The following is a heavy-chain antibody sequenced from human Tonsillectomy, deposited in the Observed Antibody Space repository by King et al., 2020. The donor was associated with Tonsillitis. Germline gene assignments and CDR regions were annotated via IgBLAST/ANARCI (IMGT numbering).Heavy chain of an antibody. J-gene: IGHJ4*02. D-gene: IGHD5-24*01. Sequence: VQLVESGGGLVQPGGSLRLSCAASGFTFSSYEMNWVRQAPGKGLEWVSYISSSGSTIYYADPVKGRFTISRDNAKNSLYLQMNSLRAEDTAVYYCARVVGGYKQTPRYFDYWGQGTLVTVSS. V-gene: IGHV3-48*03. CDR1: GFTFSSYE. CDR2: ISSSGSTI. CDR3: ARVVGGYKQTPRYFDY.